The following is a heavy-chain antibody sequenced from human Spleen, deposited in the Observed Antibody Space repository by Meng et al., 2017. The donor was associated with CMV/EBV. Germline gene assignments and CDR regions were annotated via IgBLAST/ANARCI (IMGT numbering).Heavy chain of an antibody. D-gene: IGHD2-8*01. J-gene: IGHJ2*01. CDR2: IHTDGSSI. V-gene: IGHV3-74*01. Sequence: GESLKISCAASGFTFSNYAMHWVRQAPGKGLVWVSRIHTDGSSISYADSVKGRFTISRDNAKNTLYLQMSSLRVEDTGVYYCARAPSCTNGVCYHYFDLWGRGTVVTVSS. CDR1: GFTFSNYA. CDR3: ARAPSCTNGVCYHYFDL.